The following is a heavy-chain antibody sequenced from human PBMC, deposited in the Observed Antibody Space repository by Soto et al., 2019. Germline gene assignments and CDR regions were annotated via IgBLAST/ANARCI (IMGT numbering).Heavy chain of an antibody. Sequence: QVQLVQSGAEVKKPGASVKVSCKVSCYTFTSFGISWGRRAPGQGLEGMGWISAYNGNTNYAQTLQGRVTMTTDTSTSTAYMELRSLRSDDTAVYYCERDLGRAVAGKGLAFGYWGQGALVTVSS. V-gene: IGHV1-18*01. CDR2: ISAYNGNT. CDR3: ERDLGRAVAGKGLAFGY. D-gene: IGHD6-19*01. CDR1: CYTFTSFG. J-gene: IGHJ4*02.